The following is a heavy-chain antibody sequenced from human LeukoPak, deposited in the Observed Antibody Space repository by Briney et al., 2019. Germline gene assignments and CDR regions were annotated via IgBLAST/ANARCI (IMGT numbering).Heavy chain of an antibody. Sequence: GGSLRLSCSASGFTFSNYRLNWVRQAPGKGLEWVSSISSSGSYIYYADSVKGRFTISRDHAKNSLYLQMNSLRAEDTAVYSCARVPPGTTHWYFDLWGRGTLVTVSS. CDR2: ISSSGSYI. D-gene: IGHD1-1*01. V-gene: IGHV3-21*06. CDR1: GFTFSNYR. J-gene: IGHJ2*01. CDR3: ARVPPGTTHWYFDL.